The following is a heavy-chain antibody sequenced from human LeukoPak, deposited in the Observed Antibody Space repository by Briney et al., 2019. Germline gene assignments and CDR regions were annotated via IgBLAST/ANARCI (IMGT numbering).Heavy chain of an antibody. CDR2: FSGNGEST. V-gene: IGHV3-23*01. J-gene: IGHJ4*02. CDR3: AKGNTMYTAYYFDY. Sequence: PGGSLRLSCAASGFTFSSYAMSWVRQAPGKGLEWVSVFSGNGESTDYADSVKGRFTISRDNSKNALYLQVNSLRAEDTAVYYCAKGNTMYTAYYFDYWGQGTLVTVSS. D-gene: IGHD3-10*02. CDR1: GFTFSSYA.